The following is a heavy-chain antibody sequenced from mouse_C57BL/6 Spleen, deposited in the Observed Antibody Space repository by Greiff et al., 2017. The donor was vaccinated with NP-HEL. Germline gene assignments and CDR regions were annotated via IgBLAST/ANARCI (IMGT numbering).Heavy chain of an antibody. Sequence: VQLQQSGPELVKPGASVKISCKASGYTFTDYYMNWVKQSHGKSLEWIGDINPNNGGTSYNQKFKGKATLTVDKSSSTAYMELRSLTSEDSAVYYCARSDGYDGFAYWGQGTLVTVSA. CDR1: GYTFTDYY. J-gene: IGHJ3*01. CDR2: INPNNGGT. D-gene: IGHD2-2*01. V-gene: IGHV1-26*01. CDR3: ARSDGYDGFAY.